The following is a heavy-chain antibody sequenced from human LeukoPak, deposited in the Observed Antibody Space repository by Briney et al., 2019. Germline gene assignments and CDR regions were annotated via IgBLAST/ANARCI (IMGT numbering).Heavy chain of an antibody. Sequence: GASVKVSCKASGFTFINYYMHWVRQAAGQGLEWPGIINLSGGSTHYPQKFQDRVTMTRDTSTRTVYMELSSLRSEDTAVYYCARDLDYGEKSEDYWGQGTLVTVSS. CDR1: GFTFINYY. D-gene: IGHD4/OR15-4a*01. CDR2: INLSGGST. V-gene: IGHV1-46*01. J-gene: IGHJ4*02. CDR3: ARDLDYGEKSEDY.